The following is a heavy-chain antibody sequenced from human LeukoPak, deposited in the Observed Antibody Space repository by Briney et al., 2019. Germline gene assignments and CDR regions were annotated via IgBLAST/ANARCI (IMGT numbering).Heavy chain of an antibody. J-gene: IGHJ3*02. CDR2: IYYSGST. Sequence: PSETLSLTCIVSGGSISSSSYYWAWIRQPPGKGLEWIGSIYYSGSTYYNPSLKSRVIISVDTSKNQFSLKLSSVTAADTAVYYCARVGGSSWFFESWGIGAFDIWGQGTMVTVSS. CDR3: ARVGGSSWFFESWGIGAFDI. CDR1: GGSISSSSYY. V-gene: IGHV4-39*07. D-gene: IGHD6-13*01.